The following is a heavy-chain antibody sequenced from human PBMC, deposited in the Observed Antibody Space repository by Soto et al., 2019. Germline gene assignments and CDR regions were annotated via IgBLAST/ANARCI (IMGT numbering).Heavy chain of an antibody. CDR2: INSDGSST. D-gene: IGHD4-4*01. Sequence: GGSLRLSRAACGFTFSSYWMHWVRQAPGKGLVWVSRINSDGSSTSYADSVKGRFTISRDNAKNTLYLQMNSLRAEDTAVYYCARDFSHDYSNYRRGSHAYGMDVWGQGTTVTVSS. CDR1: GFTFSSYW. V-gene: IGHV3-74*01. CDR3: ARDFSHDYSNYRRGSHAYGMDV. J-gene: IGHJ6*02.